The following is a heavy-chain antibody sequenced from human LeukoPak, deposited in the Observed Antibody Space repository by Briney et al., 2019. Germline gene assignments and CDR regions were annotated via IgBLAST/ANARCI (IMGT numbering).Heavy chain of an antibody. CDR1: GYTFTSYG. CDR3: ARVGPRASSSWYWEGYYYYYMDV. Sequence: ASVKVSCKASGYTFTSYGISWVRQAPGQGLEWMEWISAYNGNTNYAQKLQGRVTMTTDTSTSTAYMELRSLRSDDTAVYYCARVGPRASSSWYWEGYYYYYMDVWGKGTTVTVSS. J-gene: IGHJ6*03. V-gene: IGHV1-18*01. D-gene: IGHD6-13*01. CDR2: ISAYNGNT.